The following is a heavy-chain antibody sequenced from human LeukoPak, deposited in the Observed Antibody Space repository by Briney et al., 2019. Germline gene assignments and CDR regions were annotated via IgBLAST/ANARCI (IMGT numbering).Heavy chain of an antibody. V-gene: IGHV4-31*03. CDR3: ARSPTIASGGPYGTFYI. D-gene: IGHD6-13*01. J-gene: IGHJ3*02. Sequence: PSETLSHTCSVTGASLRDKNYYWSWFRQHPRTGLERTGFTYYSGSTYYSPAVESRVSISLHTSKKQLSLKIYSVTAADTALYYCARSPTIASGGPYGTFYIWGQGTVVTVSS. CDR2: TYYSGST. CDR1: GASLRDKNYY.